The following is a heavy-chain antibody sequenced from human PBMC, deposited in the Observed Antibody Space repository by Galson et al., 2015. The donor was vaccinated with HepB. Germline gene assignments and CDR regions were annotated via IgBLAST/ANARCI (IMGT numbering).Heavy chain of an antibody. D-gene: IGHD3-3*01. V-gene: IGHV1-18*01. CDR2: ISAYNGNT. J-gene: IGHJ6*03. CDR3: ARVVRFLEWPKLLHYYYYMDV. Sequence: CKASGYTFTSYGISWVRQAPGQGLEWMGWISAYNGNTNYAQKLQGRVTMTTDKSNNQFSLKLNSVTAADTAVYYCARVVRFLEWPKLLHYYYYMDVWGKGTTVTVSS. CDR1: GYTFTSYG.